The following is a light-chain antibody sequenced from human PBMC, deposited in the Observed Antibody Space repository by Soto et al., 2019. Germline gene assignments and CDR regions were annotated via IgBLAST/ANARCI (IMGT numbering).Light chain of an antibody. Sequence: QSALTQPASVSGSPGQSITISCTGTSSDVGSYNFVSWYQQHPGKVPKLMIYEVTKRPSGVSNRFSGSKSGNTASLTISGLQAEDEADYYCSSYTTSTTVVFGGGTKLTVL. V-gene: IGLV2-14*02. CDR1: SSDVGSYNF. CDR3: SSYTTSTTVV. CDR2: EVT. J-gene: IGLJ2*01.